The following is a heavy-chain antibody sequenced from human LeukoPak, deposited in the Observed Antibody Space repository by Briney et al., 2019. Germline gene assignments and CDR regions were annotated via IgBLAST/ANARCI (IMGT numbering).Heavy chain of an antibody. D-gene: IGHD3-22*01. V-gene: IGHV3-13*01. CDR3: ARAARYYGSSGAHDFDI. Sequence: GGSLGLSCAASGFIFSSYDMHWVRQATVKGLEWVSGIGTGGDTHYPDSVKGRFTISRQNAKNSLDLQMNSLRAGDTAVYYCARAARYYGSSGAHDFDIWGQGTMVTVS. J-gene: IGHJ3*02. CDR2: IGTGGDT. CDR1: GFIFSSYD.